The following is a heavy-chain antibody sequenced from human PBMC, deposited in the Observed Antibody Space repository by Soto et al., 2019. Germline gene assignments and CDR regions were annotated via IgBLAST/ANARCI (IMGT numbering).Heavy chain of an antibody. Sequence: QVQLVQSGAEVKKPGSSVKVSCKASGGTFSSYAISRVRQAPGQGLEWMGGIIPIFGTANYAQTFQGSVTITADESTSTAYMELSSLRSDDTAVYYCARDYGGKPGDWYFDLWGRGTLVAVSS. CDR1: GGTFSSYA. CDR2: IIPIFGTA. CDR3: ARDYGGKPGDWYFDL. V-gene: IGHV1-69*01. D-gene: IGHD4-17*01. J-gene: IGHJ2*01.